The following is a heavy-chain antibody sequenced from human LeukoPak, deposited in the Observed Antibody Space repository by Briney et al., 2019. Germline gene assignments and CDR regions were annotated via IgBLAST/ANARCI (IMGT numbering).Heavy chain of an antibody. CDR3: AHRRDSSGYQYRYWFAP. J-gene: IGHJ5*02. CDR2: INWDDQK. V-gene: IGHV2-5*02. CDR1: GFSLTNRGVG. Sequence: GPTQENTTQTLTLTCTFSGFSLTNRGVGVGWIRQPPGKALEWLALINWDDQKVYSPSLQSRLSITKDTSKNQVVLTMANVDPVDTATYYCAHRRDSSGYQYRYWFAPWGQGTLVTVSS. D-gene: IGHD3-22*01.